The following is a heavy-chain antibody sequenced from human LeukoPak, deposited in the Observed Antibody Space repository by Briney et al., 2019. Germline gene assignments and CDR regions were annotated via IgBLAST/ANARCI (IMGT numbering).Heavy chain of an antibody. V-gene: IGHV3-15*01. D-gene: IGHD3-3*01. J-gene: IGHJ4*02. CDR3: TTDSIADYDFWSGYPPLFDY. CDR2: IKSKTDGGTT. CDR1: GFTFSNAW. Sequence: PGGSLRLSCAASGFTFSNAWMSWVRQAPGKGREWVGRIKSKTDGGTTDYAAPVKGRFTISRDDSKNTLYLQMNSLKTEDTAVYYCTTDSIADYDFWSGYPPLFDYWGQGTLVTVSS.